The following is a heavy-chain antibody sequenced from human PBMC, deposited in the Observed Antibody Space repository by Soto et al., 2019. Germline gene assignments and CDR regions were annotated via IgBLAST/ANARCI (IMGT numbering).Heavy chain of an antibody. V-gene: IGHV4-59*01. D-gene: IGHD4-17*01. CDR3: ARTPSHYGEWSYGMGV. CDR2: IYYSGST. J-gene: IGHJ6*04. Sequence: SETLSLTCTVSGGSISSYYWSWIRQPPGKGLEWIGYIYYSGSTNYNPSLKSRVTISVDTSKNQFSLKLSSVTAADTAVYYCARTPSHYGEWSYGMGVWGKGTTVTVAS. CDR1: GGSISSYY.